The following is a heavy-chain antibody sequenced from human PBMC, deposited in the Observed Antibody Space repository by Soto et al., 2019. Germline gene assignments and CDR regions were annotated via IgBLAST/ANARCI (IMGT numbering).Heavy chain of an antibody. CDR1: GGSFRGYY. J-gene: IGHJ5*02. CDR3: ARGRLSLYLVATTQRGFDP. D-gene: IGHD5-12*01. V-gene: IGHV4-34*01. CDR2: INHSGST. Sequence: QVQLQQWGAGLLKPSETLSLTCAVYGGSFRGYYWSWIRQPPGKGLEWIGEINHSGSTNYNPSLKRRVTISVDTSRNQFSLNLTAVTAADTAVYYCARGRLSLYLVATTQRGFDPWGQGTLVTVSS.